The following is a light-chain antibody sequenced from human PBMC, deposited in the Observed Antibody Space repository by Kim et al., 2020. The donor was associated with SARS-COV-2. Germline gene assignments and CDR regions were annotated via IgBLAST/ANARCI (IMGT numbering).Light chain of an antibody. Sequence: PGQTASITCSGGKLGDTYASWYQQKPGQSPVVLIYQDTKRPSGIPERFSGSSSGNTVTLTISGTQAMDEADYYCQAWESSTPWPVFGTGTKVTVL. CDR2: QDT. V-gene: IGLV3-1*01. CDR3: QAWESSTPWPV. J-gene: IGLJ1*01. CDR1: KLGDTY.